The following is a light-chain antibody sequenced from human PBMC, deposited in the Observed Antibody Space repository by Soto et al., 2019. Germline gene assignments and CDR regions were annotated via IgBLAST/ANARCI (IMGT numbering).Light chain of an antibody. CDR1: SSNIGSDT. J-gene: IGLJ3*02. CDR3: SDWDGSRNRML. V-gene: IGLV1-44*01. CDR2: SDN. Sequence: QSVLTQPPSASGTPGQRVTISCSGSSSNIGSDTVNWFQQLPGTAPKLLIYSDNQRPSGVPDRFSGSKSGTSASLAISGLQSEDEADYYWSDWDGSRNRMLFGGGTKLTVL.